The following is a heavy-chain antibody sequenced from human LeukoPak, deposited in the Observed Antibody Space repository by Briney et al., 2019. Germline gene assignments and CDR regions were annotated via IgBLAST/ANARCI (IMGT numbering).Heavy chain of an antibody. CDR3: ARHLSSRWDS. CDR1: GGFISLYY. D-gene: IGHD6-19*01. J-gene: IGHJ4*02. V-gene: IGHV4-59*08. Sequence: SETLSLPYTRSGGFISLYYWSWLRQPPGKGLEWIGYIYYSGSTKYNPSLKSRVTISVDTSKNQFSLNLSSVTAADTAVYYCARHLSSRWDSWGQGTLVTVSS. CDR2: IYYSGST.